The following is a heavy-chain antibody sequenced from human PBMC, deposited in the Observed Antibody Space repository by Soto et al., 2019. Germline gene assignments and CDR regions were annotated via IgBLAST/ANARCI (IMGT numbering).Heavy chain of an antibody. CDR3: ARNRDTMTLSFDY. CDR2: IYSGGST. Sequence: GGSLRLSCAASGFTVSSNYMSWVRQAQGKGMEWVSVIYSGGSTYYADSVKGRFTISRDNSKNTLYLQMNSLRAEDTAVYYCARNRDTMTLSFDYWGQGTLVTVSS. D-gene: IGHD3-22*01. V-gene: IGHV3-53*01. CDR1: GFTVSSNY. J-gene: IGHJ4*02.